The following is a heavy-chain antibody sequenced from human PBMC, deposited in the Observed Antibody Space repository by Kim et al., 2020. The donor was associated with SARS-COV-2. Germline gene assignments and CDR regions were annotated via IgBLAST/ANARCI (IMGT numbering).Heavy chain of an antibody. D-gene: IGHD3-22*01. V-gene: IGHV3-23*01. Sequence: ADSVKGRFTISRDNSKNTLYLQMNSLRAEDTAVYYCAKPWVVVVTPGAFDIWGQGTMVTVSS. CDR3: AKPWVVVVTPGAFDI. J-gene: IGHJ3*02.